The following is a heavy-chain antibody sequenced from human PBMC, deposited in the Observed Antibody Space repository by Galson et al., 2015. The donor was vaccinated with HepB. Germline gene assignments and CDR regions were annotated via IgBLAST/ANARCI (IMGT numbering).Heavy chain of an antibody. CDR2: VSGSGDSK. CDR3: AKWNIVVVTAGYNIDV. CDR1: GFTFSSYA. Sequence: SLRLSCAASGFTFSSYAMSWVRQAPGKGLQWVSDVSGSGDSKYYADAVKGRFTISRDNSKNTLYLQMSSLRAEDTAVYYCAKWNIVVVTAGYNIDVWGRGTLVTVSS. J-gene: IGHJ2*01. D-gene: IGHD2-21*02. V-gene: IGHV3-23*01.